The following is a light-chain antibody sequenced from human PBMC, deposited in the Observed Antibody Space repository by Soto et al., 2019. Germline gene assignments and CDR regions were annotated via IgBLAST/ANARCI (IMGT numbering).Light chain of an antibody. CDR1: HSVNSH. Sequence: MMMRQSPATLSVSPGERVTLSCRTSHSVNSHVAWYQQKPGQAPRLLLYGASTRATGIPVRFSGSGFGTEFTLTISSLQSEDFAVYYCQQYKNWPLFGQGTRLEI. CDR3: QQYKNWPL. V-gene: IGKV3-15*01. CDR2: GAS. J-gene: IGKJ5*01.